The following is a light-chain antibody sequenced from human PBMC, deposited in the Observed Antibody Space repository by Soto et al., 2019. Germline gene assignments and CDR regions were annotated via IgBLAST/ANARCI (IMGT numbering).Light chain of an antibody. V-gene: IGLV2-14*01. Sequence: QSVLTQPASVSGSPGQSITISCTGTSSDVGGYDYVSWYQQHPGTAPRLIIFEVTNRPSGVSKRFSGSKSGNTASLTISGLQAEDEADYYCTSYTSSSTQVFGTGTKVTVL. J-gene: IGLJ1*01. CDR1: SSDVGGYDY. CDR2: EVT. CDR3: TSYTSSSTQV.